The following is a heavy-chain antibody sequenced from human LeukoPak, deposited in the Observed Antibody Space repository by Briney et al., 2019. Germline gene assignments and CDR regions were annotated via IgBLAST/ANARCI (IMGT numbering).Heavy chain of an antibody. CDR1: GGSISSGSYY. J-gene: IGHJ6*02. D-gene: IGHD6-19*01. CDR2: IYYSGST. Sequence: SETLSLTCTVSGGSISSGSYYWSWIRQPPGKGLEWIGYIYYSGSTNYNPSLKSRVTISVDTSKNQFSLKLSSVTAADTAVYYCARDGLGVAGTREYYYYYGMDVWGQGTTVTVSS. V-gene: IGHV4-61*01. CDR3: ARDGLGVAGTREYYYYYGMDV.